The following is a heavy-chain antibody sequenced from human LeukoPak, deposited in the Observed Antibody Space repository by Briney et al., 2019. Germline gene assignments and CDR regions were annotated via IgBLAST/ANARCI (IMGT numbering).Heavy chain of an antibody. CDR2: IYPGDSDT. CDR1: GYSFTSYW. CDR3: ARSHWYCSSTSCYYYYYYGMDV. D-gene: IGHD2-2*01. V-gene: IGHV5-51*01. J-gene: IGHJ6*02. Sequence: GESLQISCKGSGYSFTSYWIGWVRQMPGKGLEWMGIIYPGDSDTRYSPSFQGQVTISADKSISTAYLQWSSLKASDTAMYYCARSHWYCSSTSCYYYYYYGMDVWGQGTTVTVSS.